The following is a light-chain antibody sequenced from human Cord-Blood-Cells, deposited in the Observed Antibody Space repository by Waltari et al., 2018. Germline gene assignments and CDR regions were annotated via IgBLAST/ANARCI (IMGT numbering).Light chain of an antibody. V-gene: IGLV2-23*01. CDR1: SSDVGSYNL. CDR2: EGS. Sequence: QSALTQPASVSGSPGQSITISCTGTSSDVGSYNLVSWYQQPPGKAPKLMIYEGSKRPSGVSDRFSGSESGNTASLTISGLQAEDEADYYCCSYAGSSTVVFGGGTKLTVL. CDR3: CSYAGSSTVV. J-gene: IGLJ2*01.